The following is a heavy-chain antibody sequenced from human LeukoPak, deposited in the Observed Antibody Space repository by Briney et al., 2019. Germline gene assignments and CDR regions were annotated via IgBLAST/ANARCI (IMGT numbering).Heavy chain of an antibody. D-gene: IGHD5-18*01. CDR1: GFTFDDYA. CDR3: ARGSVQLWLRDTYYYMDV. Sequence: GESLRLSCAASGFTFDDYAMNWVRQVPGRGLEWVSGINWNGRITEYADSVKDRFTISRQNTKNSLYLYMNNLGGEDTALYFCARGSVQLWLRDTYYYMDVWGKGTTVTVSS. CDR2: INWNGRIT. V-gene: IGHV3-20*04. J-gene: IGHJ6*03.